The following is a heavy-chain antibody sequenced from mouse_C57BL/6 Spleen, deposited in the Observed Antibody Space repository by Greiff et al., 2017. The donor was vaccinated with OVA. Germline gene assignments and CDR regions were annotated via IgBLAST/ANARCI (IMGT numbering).Heavy chain of an antibody. Sequence: VQLQQSGAELVRPGASVTLSCKASGYTFTDYEMHWVKQTPVHGLEWIGAIDPETGGPAYNQKFKGKAILTADKSSSTAYMELRSLTSEDSAVYYCTRRWDVGYWGQGTTLTVSS. J-gene: IGHJ2*01. CDR2: IDPETGGP. D-gene: IGHD4-1*01. V-gene: IGHV1-15*01. CDR3: TRRWDVGY. CDR1: GYTFTDYE.